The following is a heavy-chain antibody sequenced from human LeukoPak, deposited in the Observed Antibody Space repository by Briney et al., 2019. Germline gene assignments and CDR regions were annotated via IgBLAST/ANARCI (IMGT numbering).Heavy chain of an antibody. V-gene: IGHV3-48*03. CDR1: EFIFSSYE. Sequence: PGGSLRLSCAASEFIFSSYEMNWVRQAPGKGLEWVAYISSSGSTINYADSVKGRFTISTDNAKNSLYLQMNSLRAEDTAVYYCARASGSYSDYWGQGTLVTVSS. CDR3: ARASGSYSDY. D-gene: IGHD1-26*01. CDR2: ISSSGSTI. J-gene: IGHJ4*02.